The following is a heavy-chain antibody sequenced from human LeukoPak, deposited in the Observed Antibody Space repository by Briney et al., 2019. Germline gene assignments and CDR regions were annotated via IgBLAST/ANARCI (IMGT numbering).Heavy chain of an antibody. CDR1: GGSMSAYY. D-gene: IGHD4-17*01. V-gene: IGHV4-59*12. CDR3: ARARAVTTWENSYYYMDV. CDR2: LYYGRT. Sequence: SETLSLTCTVSGGSMSAYYWTWVRQPSGRGLEWIGYLYYGRTNYNPSLKRRVTISGGSSKNQFSLKLSSVTAADTAVYYCARARAVTTWENSYYYMDVRGKGTTVTVSS. J-gene: IGHJ6*03.